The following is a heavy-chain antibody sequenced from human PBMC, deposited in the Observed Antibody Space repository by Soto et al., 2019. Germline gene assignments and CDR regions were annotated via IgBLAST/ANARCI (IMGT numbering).Heavy chain of an antibody. Sequence: SQTLSLTCTVSCGSISSADYYWSWIRQPPGKGLEWIGYIYYIGSTYYNPSLKSRVTISVDTSKNQFSLKLSSVTAADTAVYYCARAVRAIWFGEYPGPAYYFDYWGQGTMVTVSS. CDR1: CGSISSADYY. J-gene: IGHJ4*02. CDR2: IYYIGST. D-gene: IGHD3-10*01. V-gene: IGHV4-30-4*01. CDR3: ARAVRAIWFGEYPGPAYYFDY.